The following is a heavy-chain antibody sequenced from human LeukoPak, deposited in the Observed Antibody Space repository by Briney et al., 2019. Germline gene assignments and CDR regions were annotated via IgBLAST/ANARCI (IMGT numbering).Heavy chain of an antibody. CDR2: ISYDGSNK. Sequence: GGSLRLSCAASGFTFSSYGMHWVRQAPGKGLEWVAVISYDGSNKYYADSVKGRFTISRDNSKNTLYLQMNSLRAEDTAVYYCAKDRRSSGWYFDYWGQGTLVTVSS. D-gene: IGHD6-19*01. CDR3: AKDRRSSGWYFDY. J-gene: IGHJ4*02. V-gene: IGHV3-30*18. CDR1: GFTFSSYG.